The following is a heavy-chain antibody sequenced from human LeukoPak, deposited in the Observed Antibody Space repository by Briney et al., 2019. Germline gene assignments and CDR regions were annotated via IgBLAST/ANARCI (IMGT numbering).Heavy chain of an antibody. CDR1: GFTFSSYW. D-gene: IGHD2-21*01. CDR3: ARATSEIGGYCPDYFRH. Sequence: GGSLRLSCAASGFTFSSYWMHWVSQAPGKGLVWVSRIKGDGNTNYADSVKGRFTISRDNAKNTVSLQMNSLRAEDTGVYYCARATSEIGGYCPDYFRHWGQGTLVTVSS. V-gene: IGHV3-74*01. J-gene: IGHJ1*01. CDR2: IKGDGNT.